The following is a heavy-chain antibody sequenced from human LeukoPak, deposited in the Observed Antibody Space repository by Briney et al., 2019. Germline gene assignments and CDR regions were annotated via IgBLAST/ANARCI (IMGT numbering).Heavy chain of an antibody. V-gene: IGHV1-18*01. CDR1: GYIFNGYG. J-gene: IGHJ4*02. CDR3: ARSRDPYGDYSRARPRSLFDF. D-gene: IGHD4-17*01. Sequence: ASVKVSCKASGYIFNGYGMTWVRQAPGHGLEWVGWISTYDGNTNYAQKFSGRVTMTIDKATTTAYMELRSLRSDDTAVYYCARSRDPYGDYSRARPRSLFDFWGQGTLLSVSS. CDR2: ISTYDGNT.